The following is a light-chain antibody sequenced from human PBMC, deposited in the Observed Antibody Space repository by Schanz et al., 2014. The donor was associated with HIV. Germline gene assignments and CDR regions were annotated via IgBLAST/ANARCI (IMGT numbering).Light chain of an antibody. Sequence: EIVLTQSPGTLSLSPGEGATLSCRASQSVSSAYLAWYQHKPGQAPRHLIYGASSRATGIPDRFSGSGSGTDFTLTISRLEPEDFAVYYCQESGSSPTFGPGTKVDIK. CDR1: QSVSSAY. CDR2: GAS. V-gene: IGKV3-20*01. J-gene: IGKJ3*01. CDR3: QESGSSPT.